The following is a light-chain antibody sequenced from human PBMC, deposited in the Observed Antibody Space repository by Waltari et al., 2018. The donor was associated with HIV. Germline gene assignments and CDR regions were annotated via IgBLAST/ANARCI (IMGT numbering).Light chain of an antibody. J-gene: IGKJ4*01. CDR2: AVS. Sequence: DIQMTQSPSSLSASVGDSVTITCRASQDIRNSLAWYQQSPGKAPNLLLYAVSRLEDGVPSRFSGRGSGTHYTLTISSLQPEDFASYYCQQYSSPPLTFGGGTKVESK. CDR3: QQYSSPPLT. CDR1: QDIRNS. V-gene: IGKV1-NL1*01.